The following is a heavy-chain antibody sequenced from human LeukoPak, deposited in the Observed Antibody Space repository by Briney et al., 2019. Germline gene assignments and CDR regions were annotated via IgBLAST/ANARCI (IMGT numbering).Heavy chain of an antibody. J-gene: IGHJ4*02. Sequence: GGSLRLSCAASGFTFSSYWMSWVRQAPGKGLEWVANIKQDGSGKYYVDSVKGRFTISRDNAKNSLYLQMNSLRAEDTAVYYCARVYAGNWDNPPFDYWGQGILVTVSS. CDR2: IKQDGSGK. V-gene: IGHV3-7*01. CDR3: ARVYAGNWDNPPFDY. D-gene: IGHD1/OR15-1a*01. CDR1: GFTFSSYW.